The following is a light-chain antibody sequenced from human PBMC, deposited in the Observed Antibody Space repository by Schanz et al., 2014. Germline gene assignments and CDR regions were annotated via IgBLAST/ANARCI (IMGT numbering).Light chain of an antibody. V-gene: IGLV2-8*01. J-gene: IGLJ2*01. CDR1: SSDVGGYNL. CDR2: EVD. CDR3: FSYAGSNNVA. Sequence: QSALTQPPSASGSPGQSVAISCTGTSSDVGGYNLVSWYQQHPGEAPKLIIYEVDKRPSGVPDRFSGSKSGNTASLTVSGLQAEDEADYYCFSYAGSNNVAFGGGTKLTVL.